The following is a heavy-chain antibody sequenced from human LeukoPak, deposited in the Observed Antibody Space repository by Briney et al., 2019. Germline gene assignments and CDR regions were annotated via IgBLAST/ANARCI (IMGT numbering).Heavy chain of an antibody. V-gene: IGHV1-18*01. CDR3: ARDVERDAFDI. CDR2: ISAYNGNT. Sequence: ASLKVSCKASVYTFTSYVISWGRQAPGQGRGWMGWISAYNGNTNYAQKLQGRLTMTTDKSTSTAYMELRSLRSDDTAVYYCARDVERDAFDIWGQGTMVTVSS. J-gene: IGHJ3*02. CDR1: VYTFTSYV.